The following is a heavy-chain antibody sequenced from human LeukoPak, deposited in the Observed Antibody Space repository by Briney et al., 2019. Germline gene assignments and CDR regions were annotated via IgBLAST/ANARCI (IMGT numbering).Heavy chain of an antibody. D-gene: IGHD1-26*01. CDR2: ISSSSSTI. J-gene: IGHJ4*02. CDR1: GFTFSSYS. Sequence: GGSLRLSCAASGFTFSSYSMSWVRQAPGKGLEWVSYISSSSSTIYYADSVKGRFTISRDNAKNSLYLQMNSLRAEDTAVYYCAKGGKWDVTPFDYWGQGTLVTVSS. CDR3: AKGGKWDVTPFDY. V-gene: IGHV3-48*01.